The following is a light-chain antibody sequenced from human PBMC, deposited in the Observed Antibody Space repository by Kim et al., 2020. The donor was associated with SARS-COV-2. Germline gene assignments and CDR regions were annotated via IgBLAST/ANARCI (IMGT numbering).Light chain of an antibody. V-gene: IGLV1-44*01. CDR1: SANIGSNT. CDR2: SNN. J-gene: IGLJ3*02. Sequence: PGQRVTISCSGGSANIGSNTVNWYQQLPGTAPKLLIYSNNQRPSGVPDRFAGSKSGTSASLAISGLQSEDEADYYCAAWDDSLNGVFGGGTQLTVL. CDR3: AAWDDSLNGV.